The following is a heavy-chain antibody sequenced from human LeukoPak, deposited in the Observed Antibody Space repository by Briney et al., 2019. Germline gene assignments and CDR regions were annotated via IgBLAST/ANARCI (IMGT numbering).Heavy chain of an antibody. D-gene: IGHD6-19*01. J-gene: IGHJ4*02. CDR2: MYHSGSA. V-gene: IGHV4-38-2*01. CDR3: ARSEYSSGWSFDY. CDR1: GYSISSGYY. Sequence: SETLSLTCAVCGYSISSGYYWGSIRQPPGKGLEWIGYMYHSGSAYYNPSLRSRVTISLDTSQNQFSLKLSSLTAADTAVYYCARSEYSSGWSFDYWGQGTLVTVSS.